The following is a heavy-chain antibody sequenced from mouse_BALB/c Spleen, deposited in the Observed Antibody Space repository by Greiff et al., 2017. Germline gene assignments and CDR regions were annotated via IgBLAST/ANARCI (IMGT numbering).Heavy chain of an antibody. CDR1: GFTFSSYG. V-gene: IGHV5-6-3*01. Sequence: EVQLVESGGGLVQPGGSLKLSCAASGFTFSSYGMSWVRQTPDKRLELVATINSNGGSTYYPDSVKGRFTISRDNAKNTLYLQMSSLKSEDTAMYYCARSYYYGSSYWFAYWGQGTLVTVSA. CDR2: INSNGGST. CDR3: ARSYYYGSSYWFAY. D-gene: IGHD1-1*01. J-gene: IGHJ3*01.